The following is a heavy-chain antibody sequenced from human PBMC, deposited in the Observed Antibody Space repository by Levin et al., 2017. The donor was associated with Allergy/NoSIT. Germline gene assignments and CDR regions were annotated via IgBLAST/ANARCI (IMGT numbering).Heavy chain of an antibody. CDR1: GFTFSSYA. Sequence: LSGGSLRLSCAASGFTFSSYAMSWVRQAPGKGLEWVSAISGSGGSTYYADSVKGRFTISRDNSKNTLYLQMNSLRAEDTAVYYCASPDPNYYDSSDYYYGMDVWGQGTTVTVSS. CDR2: ISGSGGST. CDR3: ASPDPNYYDSSDYYYGMDV. D-gene: IGHD3-22*01. J-gene: IGHJ6*02. V-gene: IGHV3-23*01.